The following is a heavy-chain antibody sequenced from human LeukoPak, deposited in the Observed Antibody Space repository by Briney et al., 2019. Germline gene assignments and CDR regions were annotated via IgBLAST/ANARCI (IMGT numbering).Heavy chain of an antibody. J-gene: IGHJ5*02. CDR1: GGSFSGYY. CDR3: ARGPDCSGGSCYPYSFDP. CDR2: INHSGST. Sequence: SETLSLTCAVYGGSFSGYYWSWIRQPPGKGLEWIGEINHSGSTNYNPSLKSRVTISVDTSKNQFSLKLSSVTAADTAVYYCARGPDCSGGSCYPYSFDPWGQGTLVTVFS. V-gene: IGHV4-34*01. D-gene: IGHD2-15*01.